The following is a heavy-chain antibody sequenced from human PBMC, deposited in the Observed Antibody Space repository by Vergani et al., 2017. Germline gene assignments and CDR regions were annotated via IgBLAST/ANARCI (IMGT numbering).Heavy chain of an antibody. CDR2: IYYSGRT. Sequence: QLQLQESGPGLVKPSETLSLTCTVSGGSISNSNYYWGWIRQPPGKGLEWIGSIYYSGRTYYRPSLKGRVTISVDTSKNQFSLKVSSGTAADTAVYYCARQSTTDDAFDIWGQGTMVTVSS. D-gene: IGHD4-17*01. CDR3: ARQSTTDDAFDI. CDR1: GGSISNSNYY. V-gene: IGHV4-39*01. J-gene: IGHJ3*02.